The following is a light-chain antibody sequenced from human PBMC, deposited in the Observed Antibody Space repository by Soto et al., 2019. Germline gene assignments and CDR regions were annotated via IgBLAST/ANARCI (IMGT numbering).Light chain of an antibody. CDR2: KAS. CDR1: ESISIW. V-gene: IGKV1-5*03. Sequence: DIQMTQSPSTLSASVGDTVTNTCRASESISIWLAWDQLKPGKAPNLLINKASSLQSEVPSRFSGSGSGTEFTLTISSLQPDDFATYYCQQYNTYSTFGQGTRLEI. CDR3: QQYNTYST. J-gene: IGKJ5*01.